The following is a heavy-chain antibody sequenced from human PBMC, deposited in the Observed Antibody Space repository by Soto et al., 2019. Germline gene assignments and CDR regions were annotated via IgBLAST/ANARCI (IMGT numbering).Heavy chain of an antibody. Sequence: QLQLQESGSGLVKPSQTLSLTCAVSGGSISSGGYYWSWIRQPPGKGLEWIGYIYHSGSTYYNPSLKSRVTISVDRSKNQFSLKLSSVTAADTAVYYCARTGYSSSWYVYWGQGTLVTVSS. V-gene: IGHV4-30-2*01. J-gene: IGHJ4*02. CDR2: IYHSGST. CDR3: ARTGYSSSWYVY. D-gene: IGHD6-13*01. CDR1: GGSISSGGYY.